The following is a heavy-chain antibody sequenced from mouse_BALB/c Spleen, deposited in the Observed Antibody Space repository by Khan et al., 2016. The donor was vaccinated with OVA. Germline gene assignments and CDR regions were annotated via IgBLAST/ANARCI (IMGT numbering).Heavy chain of an antibody. CDR1: GYSITSDYA. Sequence: EVQLVESGPGLVKPSQSLSLTCTVTGYSITSDYAWNWIRQFPGNKLEWMGYISYSGSTSYNPSLKSRISITRATSKNQFFLPLNSVTTDDTATYYCSRWTVGRFAYWGQGTLVTVSA. D-gene: IGHD1-1*01. J-gene: IGHJ3*01. CDR2: ISYSGST. V-gene: IGHV3-2*02. CDR3: SRWTVGRFAY.